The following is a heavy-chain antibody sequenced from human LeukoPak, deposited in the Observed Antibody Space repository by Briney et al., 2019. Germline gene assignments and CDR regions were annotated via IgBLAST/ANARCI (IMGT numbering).Heavy chain of an antibody. CDR2: TYSGGST. J-gene: IGHJ3*02. Sequence: GGSLRLSCAASGFTVSSNYMSWVRQAPGKGLEWASITYSGGSTFYADSVKGRFTISRDNSKNTLYLQMNSLRAEDTAVYYCARGGSYLSAFDIWGQGTMVTVSS. V-gene: IGHV3-53*01. D-gene: IGHD1-26*01. CDR1: GFTVSSNY. CDR3: ARGGSYLSAFDI.